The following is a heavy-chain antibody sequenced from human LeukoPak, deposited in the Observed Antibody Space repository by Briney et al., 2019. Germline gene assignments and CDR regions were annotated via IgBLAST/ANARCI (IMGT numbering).Heavy chain of an antibody. D-gene: IGHD5-12*01. CDR3: VRQSEGLDP. CDR2: IGKNGNNE. Sequence: GGSLRLSCAASGFTFSLHIMPWVRQAPVKGLEWVAVIGKNGNNEFYADSVRGRLLISRDNSKNTLHLQMNSLTPDDTAVYFCVRQSEGLDPWGQGTLLTVSS. J-gene: IGHJ5*02. V-gene: IGHV3-30*03. CDR1: GFTFSLHI.